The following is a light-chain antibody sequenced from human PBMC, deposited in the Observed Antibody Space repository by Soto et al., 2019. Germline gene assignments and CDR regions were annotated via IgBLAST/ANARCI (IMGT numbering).Light chain of an antibody. CDR3: QQYNIYPLT. V-gene: IGKV1D-16*01. Sequence: DVPMTQSPSSLSASVGDRVTITCRASQDINSWLAWYQQKPGKAPKSLIYVASILQTGVPLRFSGSGSGTVFTLTISSLQPEDSATYYCQQYNIYPLTFGGGTKVEIK. CDR1: QDINSW. CDR2: VAS. J-gene: IGKJ4*01.